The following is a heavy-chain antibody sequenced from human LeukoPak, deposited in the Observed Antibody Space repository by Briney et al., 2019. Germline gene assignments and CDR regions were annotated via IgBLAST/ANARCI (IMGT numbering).Heavy chain of an antibody. CDR3: AKGSRSVEIPAGPFDY. J-gene: IGHJ4*02. V-gene: IGHV3-30*02. Sequence: GGSLRLSCAASGFTFNSYGMHWVRQAPGKGLEWVAFIRYDENVKNYAGSVKGRFTVSRDNSRNTLYLQMNSLRAEDTAVYFCAKGSRSVEIPAGPFDYWGQGTLVTVSS. CDR2: IRYDENVK. CDR1: GFTFNSYG. D-gene: IGHD2-2*01.